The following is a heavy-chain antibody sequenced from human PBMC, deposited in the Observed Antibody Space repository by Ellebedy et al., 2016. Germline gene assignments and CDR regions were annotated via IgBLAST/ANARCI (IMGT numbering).Heavy chain of an antibody. CDR3: ARVPYYDFWSGFET. V-gene: IGHV1-69*13. J-gene: IGHJ4*02. CDR1: GSTFSISV. D-gene: IGHD3-3*01. CDR2: IIPFSRKA. Sequence: SVKVSXKASGSTFSISVINWVRQAPGQGLEWMGGIIPFSRKADYAQKFQGRVSITADESTSTAYMDLNSLRSEDTAVYYCARVPYYDFWSGFETWGQGTLVTVSS.